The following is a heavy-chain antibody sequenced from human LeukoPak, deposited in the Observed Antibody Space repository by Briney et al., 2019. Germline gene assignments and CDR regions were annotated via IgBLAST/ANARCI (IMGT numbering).Heavy chain of an antibody. D-gene: IGHD5-24*01. CDR1: GFTFNRYG. V-gene: IGHV3-30*18. J-gene: IGHJ4*02. Sequence: GGSLRLSCAASGFTFNRYGMHWVRQAPGKGLECVAVISYDGSNRYYADSVKGRFTISRDNSKNTLYLQMNSLRAEDTAVYYCAKLFSRWLQLRDYWGQGTLVTVSS. CDR3: AKLFSRWLQLRDY. CDR2: ISYDGSNR.